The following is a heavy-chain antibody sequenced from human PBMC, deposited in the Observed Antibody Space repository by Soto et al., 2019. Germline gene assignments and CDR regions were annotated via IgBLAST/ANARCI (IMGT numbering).Heavy chain of an antibody. CDR1: GYIFTSYA. Sequence: ASVKVSCKASGYIFTSYAMHWVRQAPGQRLEWMGWINAGNGNTRYSEKLEGRVTITRDISANTAYMELSSLRSEDTAVYYCAGNYYYNMDVWGQGTTVTVSS. V-gene: IGHV1-3*01. J-gene: IGHJ6*02. CDR2: INAGNGNT. CDR3: AGNYYYNMDV.